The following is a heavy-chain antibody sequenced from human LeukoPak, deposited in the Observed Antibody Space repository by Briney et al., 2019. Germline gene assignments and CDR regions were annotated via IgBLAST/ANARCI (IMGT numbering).Heavy chain of an antibody. CDR3: AKDMTYYYDSSGPYFDY. CDR1: GFTFSSYA. Sequence: GGSLRLSCAASGFTFSSYAMSWVRQAPGKGLEWVSAISGSGGSTYYADSVKGRFTISRDNSKNTLYLQMNSLRAEDTALYYCAKDMTYYYDSSGPYFDYRGQGTLVTVSS. CDR2: ISGSGGST. V-gene: IGHV3-23*01. D-gene: IGHD3-22*01. J-gene: IGHJ4*02.